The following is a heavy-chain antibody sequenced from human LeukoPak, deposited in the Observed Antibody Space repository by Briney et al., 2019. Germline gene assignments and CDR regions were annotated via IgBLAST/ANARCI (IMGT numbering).Heavy chain of an antibody. D-gene: IGHD4-17*01. CDR3: ARGDPTVTTTGSGGLDI. V-gene: IGHV3-74*01. Sequence: TGGSLRLSCAASGFTFSSYWMHWVRQAPGKGLLWVSRINPDASSTSYADFVKGRFTISRDNAKNTLYLQMNSLRAEDTAVYYCARGDPTVTTTGSGGLDIWGQGTMVTVSS. CDR2: INPDASST. J-gene: IGHJ3*02. CDR1: GFTFSSYW.